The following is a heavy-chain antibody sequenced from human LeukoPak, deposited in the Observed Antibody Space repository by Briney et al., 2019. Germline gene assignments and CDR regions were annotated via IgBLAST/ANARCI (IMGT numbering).Heavy chain of an antibody. V-gene: IGHV3-30*18. CDR1: GFTFSSYG. Sequence: GGSLRLSCAASGFTFSSYGMHWVRQAPGKGLEWVVVISHDGSNNNYADSVKGRFTISRDNSKNTLYLQMNSLRPEDTAVYYCAKVRVGTAHFDYWGQGTLVTVSS. CDR3: AKVRVGTAHFDY. CDR2: ISHDGSNN. D-gene: IGHD2-15*01. J-gene: IGHJ4*02.